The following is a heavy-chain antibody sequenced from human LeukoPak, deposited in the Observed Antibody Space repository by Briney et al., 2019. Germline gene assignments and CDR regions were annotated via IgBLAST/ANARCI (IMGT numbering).Heavy chain of an antibody. CDR3: ARVPGLLGYYYYSYYMDV. CDR2: IYYSGST. CDR1: GGSISSYY. D-gene: IGHD2/OR15-2a*01. V-gene: IGHV4-59*01. J-gene: IGHJ6*03. Sequence: SETLSLTCTVPGGSISSYYWSWIRQPPGKGLEWIGYIYYSGSTNYNPSLKSRVTISVDTSKNQFSLKLSSVTAADTAVYYCARVPGLLGYYYYSYYMDVWGKGTTVTVSS.